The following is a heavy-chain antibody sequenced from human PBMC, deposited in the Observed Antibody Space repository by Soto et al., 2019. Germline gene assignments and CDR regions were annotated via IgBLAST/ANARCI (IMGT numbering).Heavy chain of an antibody. CDR3: ARVSPYYYGSGSYYTPIDY. J-gene: IGHJ4*02. D-gene: IGHD3-10*01. CDR1: GGSFSGYY. V-gene: IGHV4-34*01. CDR2: INHSGST. Sequence: SETLSLTCAVYGGSFSGYYWSWIRQPPGKGLEWIGEINHSGSTNYNPSLKSRVTISVDTSKNQFSLKLSSVTAADTAVYYCARVSPYYYGSGSYYTPIDYWGQGTLVTVSS.